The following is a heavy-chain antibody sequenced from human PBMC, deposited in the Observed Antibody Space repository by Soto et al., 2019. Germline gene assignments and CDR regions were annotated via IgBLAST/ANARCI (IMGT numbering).Heavy chain of an antibody. CDR2: INPNDSHT. V-gene: IGHV5-10-1*01. Sequence: SLNISSTASEYRITTFWIRWGREMGGRGVWLMGTINPNDSHTNYSPSFQGQITISLEKSINTAYREWSSLQASDNSMYYCAXHKGGYGYDYYYYGMDVWGQGTTVTVSS. CDR1: EYRITTFW. J-gene: IGHJ6*02. D-gene: IGHD5-18*01. CDR3: AXHKGGYGYDYYYYGMDV.